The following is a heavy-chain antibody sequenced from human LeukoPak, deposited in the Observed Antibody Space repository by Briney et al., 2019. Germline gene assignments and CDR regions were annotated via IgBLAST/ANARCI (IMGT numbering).Heavy chain of an antibody. CDR3: ARPWEITMSERSYNWFDS. V-gene: IGHV1-2*02. J-gene: IGHJ5*01. Sequence: ASVKVSCKASGYTFTAYYIHWVRQAPGQGLEWMGRINPNSGGTNYAQKFQGRVTMTRDTSISTAYMELSRLRSDDTAVYFCARPWEITMSERSYNWFDSWGQGTLVTVSS. CDR1: GYTFTAYY. CDR2: INPNSGGT. D-gene: IGHD1-26*01.